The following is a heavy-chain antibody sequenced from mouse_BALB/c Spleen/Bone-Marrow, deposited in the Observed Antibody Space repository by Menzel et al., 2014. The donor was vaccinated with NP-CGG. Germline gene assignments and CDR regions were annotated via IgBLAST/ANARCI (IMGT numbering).Heavy chain of an antibody. CDR3: ARSLYDGYFSWFAY. V-gene: IGHV14-3*02. Sequence: VQLQQSGAELVKPGASVKLSCTASGFNIKDTYMHWVKQRPEQGLEWIGRIDPANGNTKYDPKFQGKATITADTSSNTAYLQLSSLTSEDTVVYYCARSLYDGYFSWFAYWGQGTLVTVSA. CDR1: GFNIKDTY. D-gene: IGHD2-3*01. CDR2: IDPANGNT. J-gene: IGHJ3*01.